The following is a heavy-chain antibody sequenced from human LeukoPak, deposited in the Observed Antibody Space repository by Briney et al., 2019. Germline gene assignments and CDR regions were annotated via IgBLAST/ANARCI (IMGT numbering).Heavy chain of an antibody. V-gene: IGHV3-21*01. D-gene: IGHD3-22*01. CDR2: ISSSSSYI. CDR1: GFTFSSYA. CDR3: AGEAYDRSGYYFDY. Sequence: PGGSLRLSCAASGFTFSSYAMSWVRQAPGRGLEWVSSISSSSSYIYYADSVKGRFTISRDNAKNSLYLQMNSLRAEDTAVYYCAGEAYDRSGYYFDYWGQGTLVTVSS. J-gene: IGHJ4*02.